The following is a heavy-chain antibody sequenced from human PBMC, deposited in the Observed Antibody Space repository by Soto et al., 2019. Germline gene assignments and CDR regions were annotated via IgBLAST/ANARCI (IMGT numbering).Heavy chain of an antibody. CDR1: GDSISTLDYF. Sequence: SETLSLTCSVSGDSISTLDYFWAWIRQAPGQALEYIGYIYKSATTYYNPSFESRVAISVDTSKSQFSLNVTSVTAADTAVYFCARGRYCLTGRCFPNWFDSWGQGALVTVS. V-gene: IGHV4-30-4*01. CDR3: ARGRYCLTGRCFPNWFDS. D-gene: IGHD7-27*01. J-gene: IGHJ5*01. CDR2: IYKSATT.